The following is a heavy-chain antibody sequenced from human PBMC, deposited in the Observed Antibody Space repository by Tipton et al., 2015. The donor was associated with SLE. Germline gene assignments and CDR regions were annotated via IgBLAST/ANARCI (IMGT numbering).Heavy chain of an antibody. CDR1: GYSSSNSNW. Sequence: LRLSCAVSGYSSSNSNWWSWIRQPPGKGLEWIGYIYYSWSTFYNPSLKSRVTMSVDTSKNQFSLKLSSVTAADTAVYYCARNGGSYYMYFNLWGRGTLVTVSS. D-gene: IGHD1-26*01. CDR3: ARNGGSYYMYFNL. J-gene: IGHJ2*01. V-gene: IGHV4-28*01. CDR2: IYYSWST.